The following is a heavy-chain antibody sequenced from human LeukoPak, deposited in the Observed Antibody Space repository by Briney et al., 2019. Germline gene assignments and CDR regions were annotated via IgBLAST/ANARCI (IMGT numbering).Heavy chain of an antibody. J-gene: IGHJ5*02. V-gene: IGHV4-59*08. CDR1: GGSISAYY. CDR2: IYYSGST. Sequence: PSETLSLTCTVSGGSISAYYWSWIRQPPGKGLEWIGYIYYSGSTNYNPSLKSRVTISLDTSKNQFSLRLISVTAADTALYYCARHPSANWFDPWGQGTLVTVSS. CDR3: ARHPSANWFDP.